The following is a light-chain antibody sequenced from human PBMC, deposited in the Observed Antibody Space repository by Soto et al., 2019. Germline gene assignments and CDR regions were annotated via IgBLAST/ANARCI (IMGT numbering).Light chain of an antibody. Sequence: ETVLTQSPGTLSLSQGERATLSSRASQSVSNNYLAWYQQKPGQAPRLLIYGASNRATGIPDRFSGSGSGTDFTLTISRLEPEDFAVYYCQQYGSSGTFGQGTEV. CDR3: QQYGSSGT. CDR1: QSVSNNY. J-gene: IGKJ1*01. V-gene: IGKV3-20*01. CDR2: GAS.